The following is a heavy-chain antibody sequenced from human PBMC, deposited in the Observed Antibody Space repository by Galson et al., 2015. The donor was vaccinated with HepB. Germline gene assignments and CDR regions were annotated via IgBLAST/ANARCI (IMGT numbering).Heavy chain of an antibody. CDR3: ASANYDSSPIDY. V-gene: IGHV3-30-3*01. Sequence: SLRLSCAASGFTFSSYAMHWVRQAPGKGLEWVAVISYDGSNKYYADSVKGRFTISRDNSKNTLYLQMNSLRAEDTAVYYCASANYDSSPIDYWGQGTLVTVSS. CDR2: ISYDGSNK. CDR1: GFTFSSYA. D-gene: IGHD3-22*01. J-gene: IGHJ4*02.